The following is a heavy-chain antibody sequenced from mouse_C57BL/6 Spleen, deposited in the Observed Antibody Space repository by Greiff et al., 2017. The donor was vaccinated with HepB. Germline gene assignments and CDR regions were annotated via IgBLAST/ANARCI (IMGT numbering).Heavy chain of an antibody. CDR2: IYPGDGDT. V-gene: IGHV1-82*01. D-gene: IGHD1-1*01. CDR1: GYAFSSSW. Sequence: VQLQESGPELVKPGASVKISCKASGYAFSSSWMNWVKQRPGKGLEWIGRIYPGDGDTNYNGKFKGKATLTADKSSSTAYMQLSSLTSEDSAVYFCARWDFEFITTVVDGYWGQGTTLTVSS. CDR3: ARWDFEFITTVVDGY. J-gene: IGHJ2*01.